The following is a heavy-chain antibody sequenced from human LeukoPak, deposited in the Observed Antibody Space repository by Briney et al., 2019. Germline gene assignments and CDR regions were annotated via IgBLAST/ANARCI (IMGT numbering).Heavy chain of an antibody. D-gene: IGHD3-9*01. CDR3: ARGRRYDILTHGFYY. CDR2: IIPIFGTA. J-gene: IGHJ4*02. V-gene: IGHV1-69*06. Sequence: SVKVSCKASGYTFTSYDINWVRQAPGQGLEWMGGIIPIFGTANYAQKFQGRVTITADKSTSTAYMELSSLRSEDTAVYYCARGRRYDILTHGFYYWGQGTLVTVSS. CDR1: GYTFTSYD.